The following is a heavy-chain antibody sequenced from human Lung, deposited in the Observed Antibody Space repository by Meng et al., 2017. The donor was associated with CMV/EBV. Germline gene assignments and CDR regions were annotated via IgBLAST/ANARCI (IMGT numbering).Heavy chain of an antibody. D-gene: IGHD6-6*01. CDR2: ISYDGSNK. V-gene: IGHV3-30*04. J-gene: IGHJ4*02. CDR3: ASSQGIAARPLDY. Sequence: GESLKISCAASGFTFSSYAMHWVRQAPGKGLEWVAVISYDGSNKYYADSVKGRFTISRDNSKNTLYLQMNSLRAEDTAVYYCASSQGIAARPLDYWGQGTLVXVSS. CDR1: GFTFSSYA.